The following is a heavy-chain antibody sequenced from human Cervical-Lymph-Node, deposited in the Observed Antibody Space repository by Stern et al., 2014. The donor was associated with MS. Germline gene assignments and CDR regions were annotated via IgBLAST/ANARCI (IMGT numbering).Heavy chain of an antibody. CDR3: ARSHSKWLVHDAFDI. V-gene: IGHV3-11*01. CDR2: ISSSGSSI. D-gene: IGHD6-19*01. CDR1: GFTFSDYY. J-gene: IGHJ3*02. Sequence: DQLVESEGGLVKPGGSLRLSCAASGFTFSDYYMSWIRQAPGKGLEWVSSISSSGSSIYYADSVKGRFTISRDNAKNSLYLQMNSLRAEDTAVYYCARSHSKWLVHDAFDIWGQGTMVSVSS.